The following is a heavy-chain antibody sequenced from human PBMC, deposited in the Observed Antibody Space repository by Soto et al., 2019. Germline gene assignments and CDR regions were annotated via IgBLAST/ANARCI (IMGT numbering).Heavy chain of an antibody. CDR1: GFTFSSYA. CDR2: ISYDGSNK. J-gene: IGHJ4*02. D-gene: IGHD3-22*01. CDR3: ARDSEHYYDSSGYYDY. V-gene: IGHV3-30-3*01. Sequence: GGSLRLSCAASGFTFSSYAMHWVRQAPGKGLEWVAVISYDGSNKYYGDSVKGRFTISRDNSKNTLYLQMNSLRAEDTAVYYCARDSEHYYDSSGYYDYWGQGTLVTVSS.